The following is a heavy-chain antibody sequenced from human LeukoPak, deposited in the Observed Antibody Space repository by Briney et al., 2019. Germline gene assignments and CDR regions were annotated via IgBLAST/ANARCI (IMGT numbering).Heavy chain of an antibody. D-gene: IGHD2-2*01. J-gene: IGHJ4*02. V-gene: IGHV3-23*01. CDR1: GFTFSSYS. CDR2: ISGSGGST. CDR3: AKDERGYCSSTSCYLFDY. Sequence: GGSLRLSCATSGFTFSSYSMNWVRQAAGKGLEWVSVISGSGGSTYYADSVKGRFTISRDNSKDTLYLQMNSLRAEDTAVYYCAKDERGYCSSTSCYLFDYWGQGTLVTVSS.